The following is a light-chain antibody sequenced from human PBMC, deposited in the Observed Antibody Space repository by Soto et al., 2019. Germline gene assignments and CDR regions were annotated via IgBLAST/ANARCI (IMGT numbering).Light chain of an antibody. V-gene: IGKV1-5*01. J-gene: IGKJ3*01. CDR1: QSISSW. CDR2: DAS. Sequence: DIQMTQSPSTLSASVGDRVTITCRASQSISSWLAWYQQKPGKAPKLLIYDASSLESGVPSRFSGSGSGTEFTLTISSLRPDDFATYYCQQYNSYSFFGPGTKVDIK. CDR3: QQYNSYSF.